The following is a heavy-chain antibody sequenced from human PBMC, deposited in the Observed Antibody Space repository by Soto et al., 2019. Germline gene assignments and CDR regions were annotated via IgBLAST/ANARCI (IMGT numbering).Heavy chain of an antibody. CDR2: IYYSGST. CDR3: ARESTSLYCGGDCYH. D-gene: IGHD2-21*02. CDR1: GGSISSGDYY. Sequence: TLSLTCTVSGGSISSGDYYWSWIRQPPGKGLEWIGYIYYSGSTYYNPSLKSRVTIPVDTSKNQFSLKLSSVTAADTAVYYCARESTSLYCGGDCYHWGQGTLVTVSS. V-gene: IGHV4-30-4*01. J-gene: IGHJ5*02.